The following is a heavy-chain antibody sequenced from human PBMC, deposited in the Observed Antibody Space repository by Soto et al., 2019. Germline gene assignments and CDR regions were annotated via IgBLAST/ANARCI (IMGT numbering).Heavy chain of an antibody. V-gene: IGHV3-23*01. CDR1: GFTFSSYA. Sequence: EVQLLESGGGLVQPGGSLRLSCAASGFTFSSYAMSWVRQAPGKGLEWVSAISGSGGSTYYADSVKGRFTISRDNSKNTLYLQMNSLRAEDTAVYYRAKIEWELWGAFDIWGQGTMVTVSS. J-gene: IGHJ3*02. CDR3: AKIEWELWGAFDI. CDR2: ISGSGGST. D-gene: IGHD1-26*01.